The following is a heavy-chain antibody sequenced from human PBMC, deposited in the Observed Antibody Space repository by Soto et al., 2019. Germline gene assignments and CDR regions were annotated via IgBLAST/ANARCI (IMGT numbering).Heavy chain of an antibody. CDR2: ISYDGSNK. V-gene: IGHV3-30-3*01. J-gene: IGHJ3*02. Sequence: GGSLRLSCAASGFTFSSYAMHWVRQAPGKGLEWVAVISYDGSNKYYADSVKGRFTISRDNSKNTLYLQMNSLRAEDTAVYYCARVWDDSSGYPSHWSAFDIWGQGTMVTVSS. D-gene: IGHD3-22*01. CDR1: GFTFSSYA. CDR3: ARVWDDSSGYPSHWSAFDI.